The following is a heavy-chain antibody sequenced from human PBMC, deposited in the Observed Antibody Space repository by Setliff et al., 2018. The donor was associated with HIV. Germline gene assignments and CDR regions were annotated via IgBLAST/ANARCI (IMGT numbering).Heavy chain of an antibody. D-gene: IGHD7-27*01. CDR2: IYHSGTT. CDR3: AKDLTWGFPY. CDR1: DYSISSRYY. V-gene: IGHV4-38-2*02. Sequence: PSETLSLTCTVSDYSISSRYYWGWIRQPPGKGLEWIGTIYHSGTTYYNPSLKSRVTISLDTSKTQFSLTLSSVTAADTAVYYCAKDLTWGFPYWGQGMLVTVSS. J-gene: IGHJ4*01.